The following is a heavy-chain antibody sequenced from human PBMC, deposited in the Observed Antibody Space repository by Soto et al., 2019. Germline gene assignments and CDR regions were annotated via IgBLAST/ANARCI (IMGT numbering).Heavy chain of an antibody. J-gene: IGHJ4*02. Sequence: VQLLESGGSSIQPGGSLRLSCAASGFTFSSYAMSWVRQAPGKGLEWVSIISGSGGSTYHADSVKGRFTISRDNSKNMLYLQMNSLRAEDTAVYYCAKGRIEGIEVAGFDYWGQGTLVTVSS. CDR1: GFTFSSYA. CDR2: ISGSGGST. V-gene: IGHV3-23*01. D-gene: IGHD6-19*01. CDR3: AKGRIEGIEVAGFDY.